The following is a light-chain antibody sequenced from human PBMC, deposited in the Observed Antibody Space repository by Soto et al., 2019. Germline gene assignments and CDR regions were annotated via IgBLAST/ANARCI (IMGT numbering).Light chain of an antibody. CDR2: GSS. J-gene: IGKJ2*01. CDR1: QSVSNKC. V-gene: IGKV3-20*01. CDR3: QQYGSSPPYT. Sequence: EVVLTQSPGTLSLSPGERATLSCRASQSVSNKCLAWYQQKPGQAPRLLIFGSSDRATGIPDRFSGSWSGTAFTLTISRLEPEDFAVYYCQQYGSSPPYTFGQGTKLEIK.